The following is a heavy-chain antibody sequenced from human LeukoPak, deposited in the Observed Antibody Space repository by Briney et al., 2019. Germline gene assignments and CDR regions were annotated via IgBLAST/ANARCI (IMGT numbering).Heavy chain of an antibody. J-gene: IGHJ4*02. CDR1: GFTFSSYA. D-gene: IGHD3-10*01. Sequence: PGGSLRLSCAASGFTFSSYAMSWVRQAPGKGLEWVSAISGSGGSTYYADSMKGRFTISRDNSKNTLYLQMNSLRAEDTAVYYCAKDLLYYGSGSYYLDWGQGTLVTVSS. CDR2: ISGSGGST. V-gene: IGHV3-23*01. CDR3: AKDLLYYGSGSYYLD.